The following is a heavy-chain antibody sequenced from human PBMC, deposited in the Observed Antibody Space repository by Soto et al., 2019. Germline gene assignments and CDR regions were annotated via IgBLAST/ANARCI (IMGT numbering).Heavy chain of an antibody. V-gene: IGHV4-34*01. D-gene: IGHD3-16*01. CDR1: GGSFSGYY. CDR3: AGAALMITFGDQKGAFDI. J-gene: IGHJ3*02. Sequence: PSETLSLTCAVYGGSFSGYYWSWIRQPPGKGLEWIGEINHSGSTNYNPSLKSRVTISVDTSKNQFSLKLSSVTAADTAVYYCAGAALMITFGDQKGAFDIWGQGTMVTVSS. CDR2: INHSGST.